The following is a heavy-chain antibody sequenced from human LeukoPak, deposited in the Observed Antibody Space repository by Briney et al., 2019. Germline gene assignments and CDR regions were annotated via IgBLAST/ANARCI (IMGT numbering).Heavy chain of an antibody. CDR3: ARGEYYYGSWFDP. V-gene: IGHV4-34*01. D-gene: IGHD3-10*01. Sequence: TETLSLTCAVYGGSFSGYYWSWIRQLPGKGLEWIGEINHSGSTNYNPSLKSRVTISVDTSKNQFSLKLSSVTAADTAVYYCARGEYYYGSWFDPWGQGTLVTVSS. CDR1: GGSFSGYY. J-gene: IGHJ5*02. CDR2: INHSGST.